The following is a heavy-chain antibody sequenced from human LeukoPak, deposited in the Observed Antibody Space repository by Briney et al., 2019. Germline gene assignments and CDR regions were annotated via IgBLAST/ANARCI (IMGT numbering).Heavy chain of an antibody. CDR2: IYTSGST. Sequence: SETLSLTCTVSGGSISSYYWSWIRQPAGKGLEWIGRIYTSGSTNYNPSLKSRVTMSVDTSKNQFSLKLSSVTAADTAVYYCARDRYCSGGSCPTREYYFDYWGQGTPVTVSS. CDR3: ARDRYCSGGSCPTREYYFDY. D-gene: IGHD2-15*01. J-gene: IGHJ4*02. CDR1: GGSISSYY. V-gene: IGHV4-4*07.